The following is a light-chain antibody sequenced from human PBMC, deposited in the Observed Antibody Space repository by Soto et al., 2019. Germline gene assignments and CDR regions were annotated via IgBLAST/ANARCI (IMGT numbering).Light chain of an antibody. V-gene: IGLV4-60*03. J-gene: IGLJ1*01. CDR1: SGHSSYI. CDR2: LEGSGSY. Sequence: QPVLTQSSSASASLGSSVKLTCTLSSGHSSYIIAWHQQQPGKAPRYLMKLEGSGSYNKGSGVPDRFSGSSSGADRYLTISNLQSEDAADYYCETWDSNLYVFGTGTKLTVL. CDR3: ETWDSNLYV.